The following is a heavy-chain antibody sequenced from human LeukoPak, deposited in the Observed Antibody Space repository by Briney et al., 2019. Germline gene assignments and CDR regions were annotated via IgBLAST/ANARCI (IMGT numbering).Heavy chain of an antibody. J-gene: IGHJ4*02. Sequence: GASVKVSCKASGYTFTNYGISWVRQAPGQGLGGMGRIDPSGGSTSYAQKFQGRVTMTRDTSTSAVYMDLSSLRSEDTAVYYCARDKSGTTQGDSDYWGQGTLVTVSS. V-gene: IGHV1-46*01. CDR1: GYTFTNYG. CDR3: ARDKSGTTQGDSDY. CDR2: IDPSGGST. D-gene: IGHD1-1*01.